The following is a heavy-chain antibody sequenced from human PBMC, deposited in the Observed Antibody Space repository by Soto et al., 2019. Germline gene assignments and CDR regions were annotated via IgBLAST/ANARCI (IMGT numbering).Heavy chain of an antibody. CDR1: GYTFTNYV. D-gene: IGHD1-7*01. Sequence: QVQLVQSGAEVKKPGASVKVSCKASGYTFTNYVINWVRQATGQGLEWMGWMNPNSGNTAYAQKFQGRVTMTRNTSISTAYMELSSLRSEDTAVYYCARGHHWNFPEFDYWGQGTLVTVSS. J-gene: IGHJ4*02. CDR2: MNPNSGNT. CDR3: ARGHHWNFPEFDY. V-gene: IGHV1-8*01.